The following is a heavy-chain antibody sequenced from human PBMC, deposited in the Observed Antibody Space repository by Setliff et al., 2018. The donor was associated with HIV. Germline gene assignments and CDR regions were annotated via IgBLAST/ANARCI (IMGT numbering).Heavy chain of an antibody. CDR2: IFYRGIT. D-gene: IGHD1-26*01. J-gene: IGHJ4*02. Sequence: LSLTCTVSGDSISRGDYYWSWIRQAPGKGLEWIGYIFYRGITYYNPSLQSRVTISIETSKNQFFLNLNSVTAADTAVYYCARDRGGTYWGDSFECWGQGALVTVSS. CDR3: ARDRGGTYWGDSFEC. V-gene: IGHV4-30-4*08. CDR1: GDSISRGDYY.